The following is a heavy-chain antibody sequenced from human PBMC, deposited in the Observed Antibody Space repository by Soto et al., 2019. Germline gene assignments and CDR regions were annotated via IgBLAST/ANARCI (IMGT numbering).Heavy chain of an antibody. V-gene: IGHV3-23*01. CDR1: GFTFGSYA. D-gene: IGHD2-15*01. J-gene: IGHJ4*02. CDR2: IGGNGVTT. CDR3: ANSSRYCSGGGCFYYFDY. Sequence: EVQLLESGGGLVQPGGSLRLSCAASGFTFGSYAWSWVRQAPGKGLDWVSTIGGNGVTTFYADSVKGRFTISRDVSKNTVVLQKSMRKAEDKAVYYYANSSRYCSGGGCFYYFDYWGQGTLVTGSS.